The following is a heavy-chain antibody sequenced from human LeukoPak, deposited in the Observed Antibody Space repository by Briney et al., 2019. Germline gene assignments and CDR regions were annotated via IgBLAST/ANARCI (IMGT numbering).Heavy chain of an antibody. Sequence: ASVKVSCKASGYTFTRYYMHWVRQAPGKGLEWMGWINPNSGGTNYAQKFQGRVTMTRDTSISTAYMELSRLRSDDTAVYYCARPRRGREDSPIDYCGQGTLVTVSS. J-gene: IGHJ4*02. CDR3: ARPRRGREDSPIDY. V-gene: IGHV1-2*02. CDR2: INPNSGGT. D-gene: IGHD6-6*01. CDR1: GYTFTRYY.